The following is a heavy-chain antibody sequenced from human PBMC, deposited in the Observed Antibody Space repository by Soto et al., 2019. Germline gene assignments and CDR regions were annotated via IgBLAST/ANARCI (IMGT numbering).Heavy chain of an antibody. D-gene: IGHD3-10*01. J-gene: IGHJ4*02. Sequence: QVQLQQWGAGLLKPSETLSLTCAVYGGSFSGYYWSWIRQPPGKGLEWIGEINHSGSTNYNPSLKSRVTISGDSSMNQFSPELSSVTAADTAVYYFARGRVLWFGEFGYWGQGTLVTVSS. V-gene: IGHV4-34*01. CDR1: GGSFSGYY. CDR3: ARGRVLWFGEFGY. CDR2: INHSGST.